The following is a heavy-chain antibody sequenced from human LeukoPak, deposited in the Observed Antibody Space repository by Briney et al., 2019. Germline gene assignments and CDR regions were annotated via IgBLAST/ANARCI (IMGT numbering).Heavy chain of an antibody. CDR2: IYYSGST. J-gene: IGHJ4*02. CDR1: GGSISSSSYY. D-gene: IGHD3-22*01. V-gene: IGHV4-39*07. Sequence: SETLSLTCTVSGGSISSSSYYWGWIRQPPGKGLEWIGNIYYSGSTYYNPSLKSRVTISVDTSKNQFSLKLSSVTAADTAVYYCARNYYDRYFDYWGQGTLVTVSS. CDR3: ARNYYDRYFDY.